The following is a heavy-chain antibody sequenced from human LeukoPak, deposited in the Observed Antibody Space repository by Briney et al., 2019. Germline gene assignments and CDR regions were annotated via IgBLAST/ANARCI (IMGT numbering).Heavy chain of an antibody. D-gene: IGHD2-21*02. Sequence: GGTLRLSCAASGFTFSSYPMTWVRQAPGKGLEWVSAISGSDGSTYYADSVKGRFTISRDNSKNTLYLQMNSLRAEDTAVYYCATASVTAYDYWGQGTLVTVSS. V-gene: IGHV3-23*01. CDR3: ATASVTAYDY. CDR1: GFTFSSYP. CDR2: ISGSDGST. J-gene: IGHJ4*02.